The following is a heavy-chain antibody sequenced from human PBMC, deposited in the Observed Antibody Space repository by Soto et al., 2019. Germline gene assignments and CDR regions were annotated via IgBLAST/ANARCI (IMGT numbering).Heavy chain of an antibody. CDR2: ISAYNGNT. Sequence: VASVKVSCKASGYTFTSYGISWVRQAPGQGLEWMGWISAYNGNTNYAQKIQGRVTMTTDTSTSTAYMELRSLRSDDTAVYYCARDGRYSGSYGGYYFDYWGQGTLVTVSS. CDR3: ARDGRYSGSYGGYYFDY. CDR1: GYTFTSYG. J-gene: IGHJ4*02. V-gene: IGHV1-18*01. D-gene: IGHD1-26*01.